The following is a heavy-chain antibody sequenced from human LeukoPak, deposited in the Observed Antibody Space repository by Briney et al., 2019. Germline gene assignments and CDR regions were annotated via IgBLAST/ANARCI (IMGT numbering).Heavy chain of an antibody. CDR2: ISSSGNYI. D-gene: IGHD2-2*01. V-gene: IGHV3-21*04. CDR3: ARAWSRYCSSTSCYAGDY. CDR1: GFTFSSYS. J-gene: IGHJ4*02. Sequence: PGGSLRLSCAASGFTFSSYSMNWVRLAPGKGLQCVSSISSSGNYIFYADSVKGRFTISRDNAKNSLYLQMNSLRAEDTAVYYCARAWSRYCSSTSCYAGDYWGQGTLVTVSS.